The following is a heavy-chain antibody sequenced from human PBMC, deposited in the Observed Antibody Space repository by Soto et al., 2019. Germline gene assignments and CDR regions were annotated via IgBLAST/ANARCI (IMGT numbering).Heavy chain of an antibody. Sequence: EVQVLESGGGLVQPGGSLRLSCAASGFTFSSCAMSWVRQAPGKGLEWVSFTSGSGDSAYYADSVKGRFTISRDNSKNMLYLQLNSLRAEDTAIYYCAKGGSNYYDTRGYFDYWGQGTLVTVSS. CDR2: TSGSGDSA. CDR3: AKGGSNYYDTRGYFDY. V-gene: IGHV3-23*01. D-gene: IGHD3-22*01. J-gene: IGHJ4*02. CDR1: GFTFSSCA.